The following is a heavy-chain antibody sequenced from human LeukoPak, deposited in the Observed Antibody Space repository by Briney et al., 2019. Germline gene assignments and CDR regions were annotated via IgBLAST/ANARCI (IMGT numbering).Heavy chain of an antibody. V-gene: IGHV3-21*04. CDR2: ISSSSSNI. CDR1: GFTFSSYS. J-gene: IGHJ4*02. Sequence: PGGSLRLSCAASGFTFSSYSMNWVRQAPGKGLEWVSSISSSSSNIYYADSVKGRFTISRDNAKNSLYLQMNSLRAEDTAVYYCARVANTYYYGSGSYYGDYFDYWGQGTLVTVSS. D-gene: IGHD3-10*01. CDR3: ARVANTYYYGSGSYYGDYFDY.